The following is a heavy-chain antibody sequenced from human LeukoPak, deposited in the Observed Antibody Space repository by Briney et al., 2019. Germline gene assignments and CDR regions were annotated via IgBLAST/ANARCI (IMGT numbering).Heavy chain of an antibody. CDR3: AKNYYDSRAFDI. J-gene: IGHJ3*02. CDR2: ISGRGGST. V-gene: IGHV3-23*01. CDR1: GFTFSSYA. D-gene: IGHD3-22*01. Sequence: GGSLRLSCAASGFTFSSYAMSWVRQAPGKGLEWVSAISGRGGSTYYADSVKGRFTISRDNSKNTLYLQMDSLRAEDTAVYYCAKNYYDSRAFDIWGQGTMVTVSS.